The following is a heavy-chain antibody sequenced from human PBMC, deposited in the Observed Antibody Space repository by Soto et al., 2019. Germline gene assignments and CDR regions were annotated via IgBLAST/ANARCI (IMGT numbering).Heavy chain of an antibody. J-gene: IGHJ5*02. CDR3: ARQSLGYCSSTSCYDDWFDP. Sequence: QVQLQESGPGLVKPSETLSLTCTVSGGSISSYYWSWIRQPPGKGLEWIGYIYYSGSTNYNPSHKRRVTISVDTPKNQFSLKLSSVTAADTAVYYCARQSLGYCSSTSCYDDWFDPWGQGTLVTVSS. D-gene: IGHD2-2*01. V-gene: IGHV4-59*01. CDR1: GGSISSYY. CDR2: IYYSGST.